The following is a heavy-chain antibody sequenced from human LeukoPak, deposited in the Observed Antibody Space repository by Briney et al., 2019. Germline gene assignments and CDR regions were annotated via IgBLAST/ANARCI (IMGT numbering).Heavy chain of an antibody. V-gene: IGHV1-46*01. CDR3: ARDAPVITPPSDM. Sequence: ASVTLTCSASGYTFTAYNIHWVRQAPGQGLEWMGIINPSGGRTSYAQKFQGRVTMTRDTSTSTVYMDLSSLRSEDTALYYCARDAPVITPPSDMWGRGTMVTVSS. CDR2: INPSGGRT. CDR1: GYTFTAYN. J-gene: IGHJ3*02. D-gene: IGHD3-16*01.